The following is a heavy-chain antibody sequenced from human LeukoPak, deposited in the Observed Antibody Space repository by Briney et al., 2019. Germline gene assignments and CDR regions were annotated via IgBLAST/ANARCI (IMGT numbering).Heavy chain of an antibody. D-gene: IGHD2-2*01. CDR1: GFTFSSYW. Sequence: GGSLRLSCAASGFTFSSYWMSLVRQAPGKGLEWVANIKQDGSEKYYVDSVKGRFTISRDNAKNSLYLQMNSLRAEDTAVYYCARTQDELLFYYFDYWGQGTLVTVSS. CDR2: IKQDGSEK. CDR3: ARTQDELLFYYFDY. J-gene: IGHJ4*02. V-gene: IGHV3-7*01.